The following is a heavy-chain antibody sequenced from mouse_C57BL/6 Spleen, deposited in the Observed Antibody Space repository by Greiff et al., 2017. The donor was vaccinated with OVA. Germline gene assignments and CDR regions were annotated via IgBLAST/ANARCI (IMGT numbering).Heavy chain of an antibody. CDR2: IDPSDSYT. Sequence: QVHVKQPGAELVRPGTSVKLSCKASGYTFTSYWMHWVKQRPGQGLEWIGVIDPSDSYTNYNQKFKGKATLTVDTSSSTAYMQLSSLTSEDSAVYYCARGGSFYFDYWGQGTTLTVSS. J-gene: IGHJ2*01. CDR1: GYTFTSYW. CDR3: ARGGSFYFDY. D-gene: IGHD1-1*02. V-gene: IGHV1-59*01.